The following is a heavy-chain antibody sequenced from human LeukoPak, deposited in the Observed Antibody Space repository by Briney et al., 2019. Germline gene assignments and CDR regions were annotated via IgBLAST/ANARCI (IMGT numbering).Heavy chain of an antibody. J-gene: IGHJ4*02. V-gene: IGHV1-2*06. Sequence: ASVKVSCKASGYTFTGYYMHWVRQAPGQGLEWMGRINPNSGGTNYAQKFQGRVTMTRDTSISTAYMELSRLRPDDTAVYYCARRLQLTRGHGFDYWGQGTLVTVSS. CDR1: GYTFTGYY. CDR2: INPNSGGT. CDR3: ARRLQLTRGHGFDY. D-gene: IGHD5-24*01.